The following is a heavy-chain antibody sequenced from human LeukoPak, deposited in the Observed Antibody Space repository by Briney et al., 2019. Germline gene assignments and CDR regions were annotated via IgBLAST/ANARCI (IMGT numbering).Heavy chain of an antibody. CDR2: IKSKTDGGTA. CDR3: TTLYNPDY. V-gene: IGHV3-15*01. J-gene: IGHJ4*02. D-gene: IGHD1-1*01. Sequence: GGSLRLSCAASGFAFSNPWLSWVRQAPGKGLEWVGRIKSKTDGGTADYAAPVEGRFTISRDDSKNTLYLQMSSLKTEDTAVYYCTTLYNPDYWGQGTLVTVSS. CDR1: GFAFSNPW.